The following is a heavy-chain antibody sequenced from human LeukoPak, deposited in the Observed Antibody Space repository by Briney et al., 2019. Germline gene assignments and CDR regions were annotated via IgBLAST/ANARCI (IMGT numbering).Heavy chain of an antibody. D-gene: IGHD1-26*01. J-gene: IGHJ3*02. CDR3: ARASLVGATPDAFDI. Sequence: PSETLSLTCTVSGGSISSSSYYWGWIRQPPGKGLEWIGSIYYSGSTYYNPSLKSRVTMSVDTSKNQFSLKLSSVTAADTAVYYCARASLVGATPDAFDIWGQGTMVTVSS. V-gene: IGHV4-39*07. CDR2: IYYSGST. CDR1: GGSISSSSYY.